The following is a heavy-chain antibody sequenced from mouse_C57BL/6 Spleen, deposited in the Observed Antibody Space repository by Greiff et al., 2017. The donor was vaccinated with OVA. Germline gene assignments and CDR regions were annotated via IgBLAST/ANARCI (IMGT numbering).Heavy chain of an antibody. V-gene: IGHV5-6*01. CDR1: GFTFSSYG. Sequence: EVQLKESGGDLVKPGGSLKLSCAASGFTFSSYGMSWVRQTPDKRLEWVATLSSGGSYTYYPDSVEGRFTISRDNAKNTLYLQMSSLKSEDTAMYYCARHGNYAMDYWGQGTSVTVSS. D-gene: IGHD1-1*02. J-gene: IGHJ4*01. CDR3: ARHGNYAMDY. CDR2: LSSGGSYT.